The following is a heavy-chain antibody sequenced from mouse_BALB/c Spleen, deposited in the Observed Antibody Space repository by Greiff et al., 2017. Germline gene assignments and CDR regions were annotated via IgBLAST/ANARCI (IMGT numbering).Heavy chain of an antibody. V-gene: IGHV1S132*01. CDR2: IFPGTGTT. Sequence: QVQLQQSGAELVKPGASVKLSCKTSGYTFTSYWIQWVKQRPGQGLGWIGEIFPGTGTTYYNEKFKGKATLTIDTSSSTAYMQLSSLTSEDSAVYFCARRGYDGYYAMDYWGQGTSVTVSS. D-gene: IGHD2-2*01. CDR3: ARRGYDGYYAMDY. J-gene: IGHJ4*01. CDR1: GYTFTSYW.